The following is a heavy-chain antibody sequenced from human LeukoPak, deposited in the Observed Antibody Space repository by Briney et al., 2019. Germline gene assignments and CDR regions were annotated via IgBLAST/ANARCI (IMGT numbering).Heavy chain of an antibody. Sequence: PGGSLRLSCAASGFTFSSYDMHWVRQPPGKGLEWVSAISGSGGTTYYGDSVKGRFTISRDNSKNTLYLQMNSLTAEDTAVYYCAKKRGYTYGDPFDYWGQGTLVTVSS. J-gene: IGHJ4*02. V-gene: IGHV3-23*01. CDR1: GFTFSSYD. CDR2: ISGSGGTT. CDR3: AKKRGYTYGDPFDY. D-gene: IGHD5-18*01.